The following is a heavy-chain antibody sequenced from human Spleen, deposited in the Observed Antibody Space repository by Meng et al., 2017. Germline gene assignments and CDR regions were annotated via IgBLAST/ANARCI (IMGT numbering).Heavy chain of an antibody. CDR2: INTNTGNP. CDR1: GYTFTDYY. J-gene: IGHJ4*02. V-gene: IGHV7-4-1*02. D-gene: IGHD6-13*01. CDR3: ARGASSRLEV. Sequence: QVQLVQSGAEVRKPGASVKVSCEASGYTFTDYYMHWVRQAPGQGLEWMGRINTNTGNPTYVQGFTGRFVFSLDTSVNTAYLQISSLKADDTAVYYCARGASSRLEVWGQGTLVTVSS.